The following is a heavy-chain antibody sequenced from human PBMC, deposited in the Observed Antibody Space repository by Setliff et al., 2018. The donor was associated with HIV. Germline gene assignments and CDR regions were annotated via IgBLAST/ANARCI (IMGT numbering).Heavy chain of an antibody. Sequence: PSQTLSLPCTVTGGSISTNNFYWGWIRQPPGKGLQWIGSIYFTGDSYYDPSLKSRVTASVDTSNNQFSLILSSVTAADTAVYYCARDTYISGNHYYYYYMDVWGKGTTVTVSS. CDR1: GGSISTNNFY. CDR2: IYFTGDS. CDR3: ARDTYISGNHYYYYYMDV. V-gene: IGHV4-39*02. D-gene: IGHD3-10*01. J-gene: IGHJ6*03.